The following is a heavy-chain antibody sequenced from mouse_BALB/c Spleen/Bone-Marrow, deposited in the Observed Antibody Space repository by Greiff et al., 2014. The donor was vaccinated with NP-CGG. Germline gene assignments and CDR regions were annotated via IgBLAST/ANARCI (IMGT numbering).Heavy chain of an antibody. V-gene: IGHV5-15*02. Sequence: DVKLVESGGGLVQPGGSRKLSCAASGFTFSDYGMAWVRQAPGKGPEWVAFISNLAYSIYYADTVTGRFTISRENAKNTLYLEMSSLRSEDTAMYYCAREGGAMDYWGQETSVTVSS. CDR1: GFTFSDYG. J-gene: IGHJ4*01. CDR3: AREGGAMDY. CDR2: ISNLAYSI.